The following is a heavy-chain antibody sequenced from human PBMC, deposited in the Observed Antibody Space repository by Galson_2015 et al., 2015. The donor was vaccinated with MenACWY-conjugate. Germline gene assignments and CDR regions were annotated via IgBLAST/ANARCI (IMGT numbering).Heavy chain of an antibody. J-gene: IGHJ4*02. V-gene: IGHV5-51*03. Sequence: QSGAEVKKPGESLKISCKGSGYDFPSYWIGWVRQMPGKGLEWMGFIYPGDSDTRYSPSFQGQVTISADKSTGTAYLQWSSLKASDSAMYYCARRLVSVETFDYWGQGTLVTVSS. CDR1: GYDFPSYW. CDR3: ARRLVSVETFDY. D-gene: IGHD2-21*02. CDR2: IYPGDSDT.